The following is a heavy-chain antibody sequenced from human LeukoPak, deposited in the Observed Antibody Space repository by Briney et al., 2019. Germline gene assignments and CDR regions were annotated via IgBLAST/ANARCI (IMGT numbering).Heavy chain of an antibody. J-gene: IGHJ4*02. D-gene: IGHD6-13*01. Sequence: ASVKVSCKASGYTFTRYYLHWVRQAPGQELEWMGWLSPHSGDTKFAQKFQGRVTMTRDTTISTAYMELSSLTSDDTAVYYCARATDISSWYLAYWGQGTLVTVSS. CDR2: LSPHSGDT. V-gene: IGHV1-2*02. CDR1: GYTFTRYY. CDR3: ARATDISSWYLAY.